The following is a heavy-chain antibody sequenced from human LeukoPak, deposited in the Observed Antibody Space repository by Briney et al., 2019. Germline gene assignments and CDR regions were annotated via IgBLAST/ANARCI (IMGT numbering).Heavy chain of an antibody. CDR2: ISGSGGGT. CDR3: ATVYSSSPLRPMDV. CDR1: GFTFNTYV. V-gene: IGHV3-23*01. D-gene: IGHD2-2*01. J-gene: IGHJ6*02. Sequence: GGSLRLSCAASGFTFNTYVMGWVRQAPGKGLEWVSAISGSGGGTYYVDSVEGRFTISRDNSKNTLYLQMNSLRAEDTAVYYCATVYSSSPLRPMDVWGQGTTVTVSS.